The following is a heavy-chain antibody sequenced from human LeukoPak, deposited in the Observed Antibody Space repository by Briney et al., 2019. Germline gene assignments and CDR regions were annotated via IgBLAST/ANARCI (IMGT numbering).Heavy chain of an antibody. CDR1: GDSISSGNYY. CDR2: INHSGST. D-gene: IGHD6-19*01. CDR3: ARLGSSGWRI. V-gene: IGHV4-39*07. J-gene: IGHJ6*04. Sequence: SETLSLTCNVSGDSISSGNYYWRWIRQPPGKGLEWIGEINHSGSTNYNPSLKSRVTISVDTSKNQFSLKLSSVAAADTAVYYCARLGSSGWRIWVKGTTVTISS.